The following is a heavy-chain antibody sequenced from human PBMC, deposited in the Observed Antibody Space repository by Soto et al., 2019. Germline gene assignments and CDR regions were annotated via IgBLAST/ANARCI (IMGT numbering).Heavy chain of an antibody. J-gene: IGHJ4*02. D-gene: IGHD5-12*01. CDR3: ARGPSSGCFDS. Sequence: GASVKVSCKASGYPFTSYTMHWMRQAPGQRLEWMGWINPANGATMYSQKFLGRVSITRDTSASTAYMELSSLRSEDTAVYYCARGPSSGCFDSWGQGTVVTVS. CDR2: INPANGAT. CDR1: GYPFTSYT. V-gene: IGHV1-3*01.